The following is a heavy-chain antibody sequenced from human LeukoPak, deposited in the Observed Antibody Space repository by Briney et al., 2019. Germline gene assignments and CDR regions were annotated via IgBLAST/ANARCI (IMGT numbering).Heavy chain of an antibody. V-gene: IGHV1-8*01. J-gene: IGHJ4*02. D-gene: IGHD3-22*01. CDR2: MNPNSGNT. CDR1: GYTFTSYD. Sequence: ASVKVSCKASGYTFTSYDINWVRQATGQGLEWMGWMNPNSGNTGYAQKFQGRVTMTRNTSISTAYMELSSLRSEDTAVYYCARVGDSSGYCQFDYWGQGTLVTVSS. CDR3: ARVGDSSGYCQFDY.